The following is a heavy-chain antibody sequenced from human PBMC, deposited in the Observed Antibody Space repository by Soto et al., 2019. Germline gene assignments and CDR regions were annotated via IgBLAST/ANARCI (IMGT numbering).Heavy chain of an antibody. D-gene: IGHD2-2*01. V-gene: IGHV1-18*01. CDR1: GYTFTSYG. CDR2: ISAYNGNK. CDR3: ARVYCSSTSCYRRSFDY. Sequence: QVQLVQSGAEVKKPGASVKVSCKASGYTFTSYGISWVRQAPGQGLEWMGWISAYNGNKNYAQKLQGRVTMTTDTSTSTAYMELRSLRSDDTAVYYCARVYCSSTSCYRRSFDYWGQGTLVTVSS. J-gene: IGHJ4*02.